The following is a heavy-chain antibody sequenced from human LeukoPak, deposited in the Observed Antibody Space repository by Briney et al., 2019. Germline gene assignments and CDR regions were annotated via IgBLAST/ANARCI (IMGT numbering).Heavy chain of an antibody. D-gene: IGHD2-8*02. CDR1: GFTFSSYW. Sequence: GGSLRLSCAASGFTFSSYWMSWVRQAPGKGLEWLANIKQDASEKYYVDSVKGRFTISRDNAKNSLYLQLNSLRAEDTAVYYCARDGGSYCTGNLCYKDGFFDYWGQGTLVTVSS. CDR2: IKQDASEK. CDR3: ARDGGSYCTGNLCYKDGFFDY. V-gene: IGHV3-7*01. J-gene: IGHJ4*02.